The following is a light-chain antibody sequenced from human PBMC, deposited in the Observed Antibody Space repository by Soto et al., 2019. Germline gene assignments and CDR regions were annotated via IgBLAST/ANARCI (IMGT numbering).Light chain of an antibody. J-gene: IGKJ4*01. CDR1: QSVSSNF. V-gene: IGKV3-20*01. CDR2: GAS. CDR3: QQSYSTPALT. Sequence: PGARATLSCRASQSVSSNFLAWYQQKPGQAPRLLIYGASKRATGIPDRFSGSGSGTDFTLTISSLQPEDFATYYCQQSYSTPALTVGGGTKVDIK.